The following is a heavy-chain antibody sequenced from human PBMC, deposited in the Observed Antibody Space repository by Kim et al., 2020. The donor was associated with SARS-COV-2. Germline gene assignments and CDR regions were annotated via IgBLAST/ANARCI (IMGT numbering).Heavy chain of an antibody. J-gene: IGHJ4*02. CDR1: GFTFSDYY. CDR3: ARGLDSSGYYFPLGVFDY. V-gene: IGHV3-11*05. Sequence: GGSLRLSCAASGFTFSDYYMSWIRQAPGKGLEWVSYISSSSSYTNYADSVKGRFTISRDNAKNSLYLQMNSLRAEDTAVYYCARGLDSSGYYFPLGVFDYWGQGTLVTVSS. D-gene: IGHD3-22*01. CDR2: ISSSSSYT.